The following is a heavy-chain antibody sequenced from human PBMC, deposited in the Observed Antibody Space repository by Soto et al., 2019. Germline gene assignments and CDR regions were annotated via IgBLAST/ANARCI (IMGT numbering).Heavy chain of an antibody. CDR3: ARLPSYGYSYFDY. J-gene: IGHJ4*02. Sequence: SETLSLTCTVSGGSVSSGSYYWSWIRQPPGKGLEWIGYIYYSGSTNYNPSRKSRVTISVDTSKNQFSLKLSSVTAAVSAVYYCARLPSYGYSYFDYWGQGTLVTVSS. D-gene: IGHD4-17*01. CDR2: IYYSGST. V-gene: IGHV4-61*01. CDR1: GGSVSSGSYY.